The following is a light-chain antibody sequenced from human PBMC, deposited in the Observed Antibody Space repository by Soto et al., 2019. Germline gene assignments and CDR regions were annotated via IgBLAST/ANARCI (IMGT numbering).Light chain of an antibody. CDR3: SSYTTGGSYV. CDR1: SSDVGGYNS. CDR2: DVS. V-gene: IGLV2-14*01. J-gene: IGLJ1*01. Sequence: QSVLTQPASVSGSPGLSIAISCTGISSDVGGYNSVSWYQQHPGKAPKLMIYDVSNRPSGVSNRFSGSKSGNTASLTISGLQAEDEGDYYCSSYTTGGSYVFGTGTKLTVL.